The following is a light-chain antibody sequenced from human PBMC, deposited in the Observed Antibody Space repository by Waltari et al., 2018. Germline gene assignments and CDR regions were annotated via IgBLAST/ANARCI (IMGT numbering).Light chain of an antibody. CDR2: ETT. V-gene: IGLV2-23*01. CDR3: CSYPNAHVV. Sequence: QSALTLPAPVSVAPGESITISCTGTSSDVGSNILVSWYQQHPGQDPTLIIYETTKRTPGVSNRVAGSKSSNTPSLTSSGLQAEDEGDYFCCSYPNAHVVFGGRTNLTVL. J-gene: IGLJ2*01. CDR1: SSDVGSNIL.